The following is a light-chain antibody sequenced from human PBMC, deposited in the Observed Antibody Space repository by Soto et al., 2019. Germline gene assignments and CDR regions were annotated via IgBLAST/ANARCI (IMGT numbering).Light chain of an antibody. J-gene: IGKJ1*01. CDR2: DAS. CDR1: QSISSW. V-gene: IGKV1-5*01. Sequence: DIQMTQSPSTLSASVGDRVTITCRASQSISSWLAWYQQKPGKAPKILIYDASSLESGVPSRFSGSGSGTEFTLTISSLQPDDLATYYCQQYNSYWTFGQGNKVEL. CDR3: QQYNSYWT.